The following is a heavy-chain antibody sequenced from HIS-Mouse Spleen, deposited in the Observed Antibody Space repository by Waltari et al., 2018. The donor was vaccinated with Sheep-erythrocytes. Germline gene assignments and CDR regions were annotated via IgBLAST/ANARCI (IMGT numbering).Heavy chain of an antibody. V-gene: IGHV3-9*01. D-gene: IGHD2-2*01. CDR3: AKDISRNIVVVPAAVGDY. Sequence: EVQLVESGGGLVQPGRSLRLSCAASGFSFDDYAMHWVRQAPGKGLEWVCGSSLKSGSISNADLVTRRFTISRDNDKNPLYLAMNRLSAADTALYYCAKDISRNIVVVPAAVGDYWGQGTLVTVSS. J-gene: IGHJ4*02. CDR2: SSLKSGSI. CDR1: GFSFDDYA.